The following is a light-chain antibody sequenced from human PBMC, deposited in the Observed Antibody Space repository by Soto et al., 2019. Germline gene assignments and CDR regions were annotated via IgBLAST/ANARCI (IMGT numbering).Light chain of an antibody. Sequence: SYELTQPPSVSVSPGQTASITCSGEKLGDKFASWYQQKPGQSPVLVIYQDTKRPSGIPERFSGSNSGNTATLTISGTQAMDEADYYCQAWDSSTGVFGTGTKLTVL. V-gene: IGLV3-1*01. CDR2: QDT. CDR1: KLGDKF. CDR3: QAWDSSTGV. J-gene: IGLJ1*01.